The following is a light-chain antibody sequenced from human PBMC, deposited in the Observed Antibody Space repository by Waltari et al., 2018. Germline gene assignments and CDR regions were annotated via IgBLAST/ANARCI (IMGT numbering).Light chain of an antibody. CDR1: SGYSNNV. CDR2: VNSDGSQ. J-gene: IGLJ3*02. CDR3: QTGGHGTWV. V-gene: IGLV4-69*01. Sequence: QLVLTQSPSASASRGASVKRTCTLSSGYSNNVIAWHQQQLDKGPRCLMTVNSDGSQNTGGEFPGRFSVSGSGAERYLTISCLQSEDEADYYCQTGGHGTWVFGGGTKLTVL.